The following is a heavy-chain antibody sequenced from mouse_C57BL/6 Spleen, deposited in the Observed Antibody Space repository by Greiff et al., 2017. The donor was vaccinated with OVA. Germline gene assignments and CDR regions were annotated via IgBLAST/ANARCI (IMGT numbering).Heavy chain of an antibody. V-gene: IGHV1-69*01. CDR3: AISTMVTYYAMDY. J-gene: IGHJ4*01. D-gene: IGHD2-2*01. CDR1: GYTFTSYW. Sequence: QVQLKQPGAELVMPGASVKLSCKASGYTFTSYWMHWVKQRPGQGLEWIGEIDPSDSYTNYNQKFKGKSTLTVDKSSSTAYMQLSSLTSEDSAVYYCAISTMVTYYAMDYWGQGTSVTVSS. CDR2: IDPSDSYT.